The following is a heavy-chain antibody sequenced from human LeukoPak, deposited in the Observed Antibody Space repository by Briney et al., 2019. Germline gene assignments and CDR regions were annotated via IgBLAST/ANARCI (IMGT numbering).Heavy chain of an antibody. D-gene: IGHD2-15*01. CDR2: MSASGGST. J-gene: IGHJ4*02. Sequence: GGSLRLSCAASGFTFSSSGMSWVRQAPGRGLEWVSTMSASGGSTYYTDSVKGRFTISRDNSKNTLYLQMNSLRVDDTAVYYCAKMGPDCRGMTCFRRYFDSWGQGTLATVSS. CDR3: AKMGPDCRGMTCFRRYFDS. CDR1: GFTFSSSG. V-gene: IGHV3-23*01.